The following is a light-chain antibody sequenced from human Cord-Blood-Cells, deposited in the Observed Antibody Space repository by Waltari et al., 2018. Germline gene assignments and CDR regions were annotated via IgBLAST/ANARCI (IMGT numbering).Light chain of an antibody. V-gene: IGKV1-5*03. Sequence: DIQMTQSPSTLSASVGDRVTITCRASQSISRWLAWYQQKPGQAPKRLIYKASSLASRFPSRFSGSGSRTKFTRTISSLQPDDFATYYSQQSQTFGQGTKVEIK. CDR1: QSISRW. CDR3: QQSQT. J-gene: IGKJ1*01. CDR2: KAS.